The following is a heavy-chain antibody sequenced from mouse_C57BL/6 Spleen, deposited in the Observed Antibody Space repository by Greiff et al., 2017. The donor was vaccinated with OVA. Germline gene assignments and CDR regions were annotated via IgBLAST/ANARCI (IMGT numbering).Heavy chain of an antibody. V-gene: IGHV1-55*01. CDR2: IYPGSGST. D-gene: IGHD2-3*01. J-gene: IGHJ4*01. CDR1: GYTFTSYW. Sequence: QVQLQQPGAELVKPGASVKMSCKASGYTFTSYWITWVKQRPGQGLEWIGDIYPGSGSTNYNEKFKSKATLTVDKSSSTAYMQLSSLTSEDSAVYYCARDDYDGDYAMDYWGQGTSVTVSS. CDR3: ARDDYDGDYAMDY.